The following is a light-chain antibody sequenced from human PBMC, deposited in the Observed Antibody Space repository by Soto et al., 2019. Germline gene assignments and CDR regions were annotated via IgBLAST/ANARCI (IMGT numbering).Light chain of an antibody. CDR1: ESINQN. V-gene: IGKV3-15*01. CDR3: QQYKTWPLT. J-gene: IGKJ4*01. CDR2: GAS. Sequence: ETVMTQSPATLSVSPGEGATLSCRATESINQNLAWYQQKPGQAPRLLIHGASYRATGIPDRFSGRGSGTDFTLAISRLQSEDFAVYYCQQYKTWPLTFGGGTKVEIK.